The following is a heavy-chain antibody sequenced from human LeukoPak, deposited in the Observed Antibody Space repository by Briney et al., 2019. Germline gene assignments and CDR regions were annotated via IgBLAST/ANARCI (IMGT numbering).Heavy chain of an antibody. CDR1: GGSISSGDYY. J-gene: IGHJ5*02. CDR2: IYYSGST. D-gene: IGHD3-3*01. Sequence: PSETLSLTCTVSGGSISSGDYYWSWIRQPAGKGLEWIGYIYYSGSTYYNPSLKSRVTISVDTSKNQFSLKLSSVTAADTAVYYCARFARFLAFDPWGQGTLVTVSS. CDR3: ARFARFLAFDP. V-gene: IGHV4-30-4*01.